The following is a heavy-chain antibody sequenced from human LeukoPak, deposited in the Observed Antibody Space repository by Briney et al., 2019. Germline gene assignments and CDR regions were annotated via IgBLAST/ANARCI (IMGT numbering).Heavy chain of an antibody. D-gene: IGHD6-19*01. Sequence: GGSLRPSCAASGFTFDDYAMHWVRQAPGKGLEWVSGISWNSGSIGYADSVKGRFTISRDNAKNSLYLQMNSLRAEDTALYCCAKAAGAFDIWGQGTMVTVSS. V-gene: IGHV3-9*01. J-gene: IGHJ3*02. CDR1: GFTFDDYA. CDR3: AKAAGAFDI. CDR2: ISWNSGSI.